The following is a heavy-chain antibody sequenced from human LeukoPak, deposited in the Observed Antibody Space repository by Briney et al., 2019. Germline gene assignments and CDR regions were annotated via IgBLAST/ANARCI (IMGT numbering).Heavy chain of an antibody. J-gene: IGHJ4*02. CDR3: AKTRPLDSSSWSHGDY. Sequence: GGSLRLSCAASGYRFSPYWMSWVRQTPGKGLEWVASIRDGGRATYYGDSVRGRFTISRDDAGNSLFLQMNGLTADDTAVYYCAKTRPLDSSSWSHGDYWGQGTLVTVSS. CDR2: IRDGGRAT. V-gene: IGHV3-7*03. D-gene: IGHD6-13*01. CDR1: GYRFSPYW.